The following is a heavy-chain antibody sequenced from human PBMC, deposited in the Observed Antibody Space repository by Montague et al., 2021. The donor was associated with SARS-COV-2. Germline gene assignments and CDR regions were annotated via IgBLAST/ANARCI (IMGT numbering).Heavy chain of an antibody. CDR3: ARVALFRMYYDFWSGYPGRSYMDV. CDR1: GGSISSGSYY. J-gene: IGHJ6*03. Sequence: TLSLTCTVSGGSISSGSYYWSWIRQPSGKGLEWIGRMYTSGSTNYXPSLESRVTISVDTYKNQFSLKLSSVTAADTAVYYCARVALFRMYYDFWSGYPGRSYMDVWGKGTTVTVSS. V-gene: IGHV4-61*02. D-gene: IGHD3-3*01. CDR2: MYTSGST.